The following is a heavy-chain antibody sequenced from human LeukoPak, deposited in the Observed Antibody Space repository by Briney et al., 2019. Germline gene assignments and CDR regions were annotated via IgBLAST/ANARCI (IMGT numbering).Heavy chain of an antibody. J-gene: IGHJ4*02. Sequence: SETLSLTCTVSGGSISSSSYYWGWIRQPPGKGLEWIGSIYYSGSTYYNPSLKSRVTISVDTSKNQFSLKLSSVTAADTAVYYCARASGGYGSGSYAHDYWGQGTLVTVSS. D-gene: IGHD3-10*01. CDR3: ARASGGYGSGSYAHDY. CDR1: GGSISSSSYY. CDR2: IYYSGST. V-gene: IGHV4-39*07.